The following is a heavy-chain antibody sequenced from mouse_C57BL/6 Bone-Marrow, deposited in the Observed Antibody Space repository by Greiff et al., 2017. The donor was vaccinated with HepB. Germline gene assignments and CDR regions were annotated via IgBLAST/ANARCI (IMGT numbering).Heavy chain of an antibody. J-gene: IGHJ2*01. V-gene: IGHV1-54*01. Sequence: QVQLQQSGAELVRPGTSVKVSCKASGYAFTNYLIEGVKQRPGQGLEWIGVINPGSGGTNYNEKFKGKATLTADKSSSTAYMQLSSLTSEDSAVYFCALYYGSSFDYWGQGTTLTVSS. CDR1: GYAFTNYL. D-gene: IGHD1-1*01. CDR2: INPGSGGT. CDR3: ALYYGSSFDY.